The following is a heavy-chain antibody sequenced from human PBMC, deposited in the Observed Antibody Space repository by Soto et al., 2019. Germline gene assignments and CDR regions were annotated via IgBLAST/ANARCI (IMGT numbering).Heavy chain of an antibody. CDR1: GFTFSRYG. Sequence: EVQVLESGGGLVQPGGSLRLSCAASGFTFSRYGMNWVRQAPGKGLEWVSGVRRYGDTTYNADTVKGRFTVSRDNFKNTVDLQMNSLRVEDTAVYYCAKGKGVGATPDGANCWGQGTLVTVSS. CDR2: VRRYGDTT. V-gene: IGHV3-23*01. CDR3: AKGKGVGATPDGANC. D-gene: IGHD1-26*01. J-gene: IGHJ4*02.